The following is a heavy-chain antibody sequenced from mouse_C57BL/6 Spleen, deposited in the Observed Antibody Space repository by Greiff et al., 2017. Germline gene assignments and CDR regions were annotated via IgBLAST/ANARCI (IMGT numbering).Heavy chain of an antibody. J-gene: IGHJ4*01. CDR1: GFTFSSYA. CDR2: ISDGGSYT. V-gene: IGHV5-4*03. Sequence: DVMLVESGGGLVKPGGSLKLSCAASGFTFSSYAMSWVRQTPEKRLEWVATISDGGSYTYYPDNVKGRFTISRDNAKNNLYLQMSHLKSEDTAMYYCARAYYYGSSYENAMDYWGQGTSVTVSS. D-gene: IGHD1-1*01. CDR3: ARAYYYGSSYENAMDY.